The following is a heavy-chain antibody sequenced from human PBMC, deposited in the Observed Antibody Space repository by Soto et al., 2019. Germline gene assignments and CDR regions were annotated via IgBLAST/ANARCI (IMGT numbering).Heavy chain of an antibody. Sequence: EVHLLESGGGLVQPGGSLRLSCAASGYIFNTYAMIWVRQAPGKGREWVSGISASGSSTYYADSAKGRFTISRDNSKNTLYLQMHSLRAEDTAVYYCAKGRTECGSGPCHFDYWGQGTLVTVSS. V-gene: IGHV3-23*01. CDR1: GYIFNTYA. CDR2: ISASGSST. J-gene: IGHJ4*02. CDR3: AKGRTECGSGPCHFDY. D-gene: IGHD6-19*01.